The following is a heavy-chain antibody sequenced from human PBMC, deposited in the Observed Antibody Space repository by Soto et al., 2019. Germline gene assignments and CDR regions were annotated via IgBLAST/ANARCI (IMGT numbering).Heavy chain of an antibody. D-gene: IGHD1-26*01. CDR2: ISAYNGNT. CDR3: ARDGGSYTNCFDP. Sequence: ASVKFSCKASGYTFTSYGISWVRQAPGQVLECMVWISAYNGNTNYXXKLQGRVXXTTDTSTSTAXMELRXLRSDDTAVYYCARDGGSYTNCFDPWRQGTLVTVSS. J-gene: IGHJ5*02. V-gene: IGHV1-18*01. CDR1: GYTFTSYG.